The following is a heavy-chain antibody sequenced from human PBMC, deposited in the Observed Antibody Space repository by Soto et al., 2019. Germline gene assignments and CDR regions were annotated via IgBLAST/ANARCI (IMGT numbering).Heavy chain of an antibody. D-gene: IGHD3-3*01. J-gene: IGHJ4*02. CDR2: INSDGSST. Sequence: GVSLRLSCTASGFHFSSYWMHWVRQAPGKGLVWVSRINSDGSSTSYADSVKGRFTISRDNAKNTLYLQMNSLRAEDTAVYYCARVYDFWSGYYTGYYFDYWGQGTLVTVSS. CDR3: ARVYDFWSGYYTGYYFDY. V-gene: IGHV3-74*01. CDR1: GFHFSSYW.